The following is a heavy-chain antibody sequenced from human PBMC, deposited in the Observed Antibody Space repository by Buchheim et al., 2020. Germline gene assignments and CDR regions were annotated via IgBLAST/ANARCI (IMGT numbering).Heavy chain of an antibody. Sequence: QVQLVQSGAEVKKPGASVKVSCKASGYIFTSYDINWVRQAPGQGPEWMGWMKPNSGNTGYAQKFQGRVTMTWNTSTSTAYMELSGLVSEDTAIYYCAREFRRDECWGQGTL. J-gene: IGHJ4*02. D-gene: IGHD3-10*01. V-gene: IGHV1-8*01. CDR3: AREFRRDEC. CDR1: GYIFTSYD. CDR2: MKPNSGNT.